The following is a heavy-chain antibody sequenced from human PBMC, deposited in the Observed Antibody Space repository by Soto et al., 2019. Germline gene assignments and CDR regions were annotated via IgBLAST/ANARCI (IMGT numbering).Heavy chain of an antibody. CDR1: GFTFSVSA. D-gene: IGHD3-22*01. Sequence: PGGSLRLSCAASGFTFSVSALHWVRQASGKGLEWVGRIRSKANSYATAYAASVKGRFTISRDNAKNTLSLQMNSLRAEDTAVYYCAIEIYDDYDSSGFDHWGQGTLVTVSS. J-gene: IGHJ4*02. CDR3: AIEIYDDYDSSGFDH. CDR2: IRSKANSYAT. V-gene: IGHV3-73*01.